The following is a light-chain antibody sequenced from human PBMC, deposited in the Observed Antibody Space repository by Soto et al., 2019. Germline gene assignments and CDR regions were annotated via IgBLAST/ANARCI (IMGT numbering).Light chain of an antibody. CDR2: DVS. V-gene: IGLV2-14*01. CDR1: SSDIDAYNY. Sequence: SVLTQPASVSGSPGQSITISCTGTSSDIDAYNYVSWYQQHPGKAPKLMIYDVSNRPSGISNRFSGCKSGNTASLTISGLQAEDEADYYCGSYTTSSNYVFGTGTKVTVL. CDR3: GSYTTSSNYV. J-gene: IGLJ1*01.